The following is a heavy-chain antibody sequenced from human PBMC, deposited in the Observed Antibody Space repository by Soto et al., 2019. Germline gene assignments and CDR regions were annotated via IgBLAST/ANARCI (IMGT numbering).Heavy chain of an antibody. CDR3: AAGGGLPRYY. V-gene: IGHV4-30-2*01. CDR2: IYHSGST. Sequence: QLQLQESGSGLVKPSQTLSLTCAVSGGSISSGGYSWSWIRQPPGKGLEWIGYIYHSGSTYYNPSRQSRVTISVDRSKTQFSLKLSSVTAADTAVYYCAAGGGLPRYYWGQGTLVTVSP. D-gene: IGHD5-12*01. J-gene: IGHJ4*02. CDR1: GGSISSGGYS.